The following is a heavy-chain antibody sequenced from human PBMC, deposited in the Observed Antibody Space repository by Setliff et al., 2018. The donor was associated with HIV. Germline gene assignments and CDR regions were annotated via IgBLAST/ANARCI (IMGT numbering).Heavy chain of an antibody. Sequence: PSETLSLTCAVSGGPIRSSGYSWSWIRQSPGKGLEWIGHIYPSGRTYYNPSLKNRVTMSIDRSKKQFSLNLSSVTAADTALYFCVREGAGSGSYYLDFWGQGILVTVSS. CDR3: VREGAGSGSYYLDF. D-gene: IGHD3-10*01. J-gene: IGHJ4*02. CDR1: GGPIRSSGYS. V-gene: IGHV4-30-2*06. CDR2: IYPSGRT.